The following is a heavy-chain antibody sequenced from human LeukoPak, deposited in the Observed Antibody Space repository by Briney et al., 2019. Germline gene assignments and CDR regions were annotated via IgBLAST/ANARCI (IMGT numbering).Heavy chain of an antibody. CDR1: GGSISTYY. D-gene: IGHD3-22*01. V-gene: IGHV4-39*01. J-gene: IGHJ4*02. CDR2: ISYSGST. CDR3: VRHQRPNYYDRSGPPDY. Sequence: PSETLSLTCTVSGGSISTYYWGWIRQPPGKGLEWIGSISYSGSTSYNPSLKSRVTISVDTSKNQFSLKLSSVTVADTAVYSCVRHQRPNYYDRSGPPDYWGQGTLVTVSS.